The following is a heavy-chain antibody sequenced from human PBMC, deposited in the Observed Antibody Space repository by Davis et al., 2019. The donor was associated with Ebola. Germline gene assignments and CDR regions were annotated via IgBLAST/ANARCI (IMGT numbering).Heavy chain of an antibody. V-gene: IGHV3-30-3*01. CDR2: ISYHGLDK. CDR1: GFTLSSYP. J-gene: IGHJ6*03. Sequence: GGSLRLSCAASGFTLSSYPMHWVRQAPGKGLEWVAVISYHGLDKYYADSVKGRFTISRDNSKNTLYLQVNSLRPGDTALYYCSRGGTASGDDFYYYMDVWGKGTTVTVSS. CDR3: SRGGTASGDDFYYYMDV. D-gene: IGHD6-13*01.